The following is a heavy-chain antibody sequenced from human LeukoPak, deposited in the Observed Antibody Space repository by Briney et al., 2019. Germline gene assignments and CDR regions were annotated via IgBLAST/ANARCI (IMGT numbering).Heavy chain of an antibody. CDR2: ISNSGEII. Sequence: PGGSLRLSRVESGFTFSRYSMSWVRRAPGKGLEWVSYISNSGEIIYYADSVRGRFTISRDNAKNSLYLQMNSLRAEDTAVYYCATKNPGDNWGQGTLVTVSS. CDR1: GFTFSRYS. D-gene: IGHD7-27*01. V-gene: IGHV3-48*01. J-gene: IGHJ4*02. CDR3: ATKNPGDN.